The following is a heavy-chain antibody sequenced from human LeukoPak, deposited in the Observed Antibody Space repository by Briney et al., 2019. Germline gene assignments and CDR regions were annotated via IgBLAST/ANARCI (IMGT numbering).Heavy chain of an antibody. D-gene: IGHD3-22*01. V-gene: IGHV1-18*01. CDR1: GYTFTSYG. CDR3: ARDRDYYDSKYAFDI. CDR2: ISAYNGNT. J-gene: IGHJ3*02. Sequence: GASVKVSCKASGYTFTSYGISWVRQAPGQGLEWMGWISAYNGNTNYAQKLQGRVTMTTDTSTSTAYMELRSLRSDDTAVYYCARDRDYYDSKYAFDIWGQGTMVTVSS.